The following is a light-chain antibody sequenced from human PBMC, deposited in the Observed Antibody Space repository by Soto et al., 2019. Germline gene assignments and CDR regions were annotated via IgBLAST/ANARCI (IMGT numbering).Light chain of an antibody. J-gene: IGLJ2*01. CDR2: DVN. CDR3: ASYTAASTMV. V-gene: IGLV2-11*01. Sequence: QSALTQPRSVSGSPGQSVTTSCTGTRSDIGSRNSVSWYQHHPGKAPKLMIYDVNIRPSGVSHRFSGSKSGNAASLTISGLQAEDEADYSCASYTAASTMVFGGGTKVTVL. CDR1: RSDIGSRNS.